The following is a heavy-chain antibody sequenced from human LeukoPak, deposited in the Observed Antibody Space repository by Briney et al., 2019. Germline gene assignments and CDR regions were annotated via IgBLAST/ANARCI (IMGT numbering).Heavy chain of an antibody. CDR3: TTDWGSIY. Sequence: GASVKVSCKASGYTFTTYYMHWVRQTPGQGLEWMGVINPSGGTTNYAQKFQGRVTMTRDTSTTTVYMELSSLRSEDTAVYYCTTDWGSIYWGQGTLVTVSS. D-gene: IGHD7-27*01. V-gene: IGHV1-46*01. CDR2: INPSGGTT. CDR1: GYTFTTYY. J-gene: IGHJ4*02.